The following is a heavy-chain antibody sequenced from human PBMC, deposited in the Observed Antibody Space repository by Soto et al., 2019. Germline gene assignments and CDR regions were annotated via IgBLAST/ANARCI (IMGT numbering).Heavy chain of an antibody. Sequence: GASVKVSCKASGYTFTSYAMHWVRQAPGQRLEWMGWINAGNGNTKYSQKFQGRVTITRDTSASTAYMELSSLRSEDTAVYYCARDSPLAVAHNWFDPWGQGTLVTVS. J-gene: IGHJ5*02. D-gene: IGHD6-19*01. V-gene: IGHV1-3*01. CDR1: GYTFTSYA. CDR3: ARDSPLAVAHNWFDP. CDR2: INAGNGNT.